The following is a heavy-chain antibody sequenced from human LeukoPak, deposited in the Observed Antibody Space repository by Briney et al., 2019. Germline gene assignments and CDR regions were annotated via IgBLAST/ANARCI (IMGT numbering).Heavy chain of an antibody. Sequence: PGGSLRLSCAASAFTFSDYSMNWVRQAPGKGLEWISYIDTSSSTMYYADSVMGRFTISRDNAKESLYLQMNSLRDEDTAVYYCARDLGGGGYSYGYGMGAFDIWGQGTMVTVSS. V-gene: IGHV3-48*02. CDR1: AFTFSDYS. CDR2: IDTSSSTM. D-gene: IGHD5-18*01. J-gene: IGHJ3*02. CDR3: ARDLGGGGYSYGYGMGAFDI.